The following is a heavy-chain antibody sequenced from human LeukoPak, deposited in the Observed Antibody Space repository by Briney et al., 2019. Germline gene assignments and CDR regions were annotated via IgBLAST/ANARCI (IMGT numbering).Heavy chain of an antibody. CDR3: ARDSDGDDAFDI. D-gene: IGHD3-10*01. V-gene: IGHV3-30*02. CDR2: IRYDGSNK. J-gene: IGHJ3*02. Sequence: GGSLRLSCAASGFTFSSYGMHWVRQAPGKGLEWVAFIRYDGSNKYYAESVKGRFTISRDNYKNTLYLQMNSLRAEDTAVYYCARDSDGDDAFDIWGQGTMVTVSS. CDR1: GFTFSSYG.